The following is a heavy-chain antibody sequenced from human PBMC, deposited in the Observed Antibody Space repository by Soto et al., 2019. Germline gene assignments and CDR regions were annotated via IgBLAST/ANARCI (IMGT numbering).Heavy chain of an antibody. D-gene: IGHD3-22*01. CDR2: VYYSGRT. CDR1: GGSVTSSNYY. J-gene: IGHJ4*02. V-gene: IGHV4-61*01. Sequence: NPSETLSLTCAVSGGSVTSSNYYWSWIRQPPGKGLELIGYVYYSGRTNYNPSLKSRVIISVDTSKNQFSLKLSSVTAADTAVYYCARVRHSSGYYSAIDSWGQGSLVT. CDR3: ARVRHSSGYYSAIDS.